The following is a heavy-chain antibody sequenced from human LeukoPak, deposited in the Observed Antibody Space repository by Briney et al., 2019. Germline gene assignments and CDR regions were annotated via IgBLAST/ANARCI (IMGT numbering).Heavy chain of an antibody. CDR1: GYSFNKFW. V-gene: IGHV5-51*01. Sequence: GESLKISCKGSGYSFNKFWIGWVRQMPGKGLEWMGIIYPGDSDTRYSPSFQGQVTISADKSISTVYLQWNGLKASDTAMYFCARLRSGWSERYFDLWGRGTLVTVSS. CDR2: IYPGDSDT. J-gene: IGHJ2*01. D-gene: IGHD6-19*01. CDR3: ARLRSGWSERYFDL.